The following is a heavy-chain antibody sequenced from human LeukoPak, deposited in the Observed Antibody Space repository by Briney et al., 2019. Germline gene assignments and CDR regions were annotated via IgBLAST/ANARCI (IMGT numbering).Heavy chain of an antibody. CDR2: IYYSGST. CDR3: ARDNNDSSGYYYWYFDL. J-gene: IGHJ2*01. V-gene: IGHV4-30-4*01. D-gene: IGHD3-22*01. CDR1: GGSISSGDYY. Sequence: SETLSLTCTVSGGSISSGDYYWSWIRQPPGKGLEWIGYIYYSGSTYYNPSLKSRVTISVDTSKNQFSLKLSSVTAADTAVYYCARDNNDSSGYYYWYFDLWGRGTQVTVSS.